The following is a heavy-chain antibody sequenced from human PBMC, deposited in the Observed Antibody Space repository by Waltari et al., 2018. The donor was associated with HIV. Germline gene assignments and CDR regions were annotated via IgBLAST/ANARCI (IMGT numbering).Heavy chain of an antibody. CDR2: ISSSGSTI. CDR3: ARDGSSYYGLDY. D-gene: IGHD1-26*01. CDR1: GFTFSTYE. Sequence: EVQVVESGGGLVQPGGSLSLSCAASGFTFSTYEMNWVRQATGKGLDGVSYISSSGSTIDYADSVKGRFTISRDNAKNSLYLQMNSLRAEDTAVYFCARDGSSYYGLDYWGRGTLVTVSS. J-gene: IGHJ4*02. V-gene: IGHV3-48*03.